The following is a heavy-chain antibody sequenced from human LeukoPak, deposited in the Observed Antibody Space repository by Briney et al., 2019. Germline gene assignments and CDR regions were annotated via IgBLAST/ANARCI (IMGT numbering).Heavy chain of an antibody. J-gene: IGHJ6*02. V-gene: IGHV3-21*01. CDR2: ISSSSSYI. CDR1: GFTFSSYA. Sequence: GGSLRLSCAASGFTFSSYAMHWVRQAPGKGLEWVSSISSSSSYIYYADSVKGRFTISRDNAKNSLYLQMNSLRAEDTAVYYCARQGGCSGGSCYHYYYYGMDVWGQGTTVTVSS. CDR3: ARQGGCSGGSCYHYYYYGMDV. D-gene: IGHD2-15*01.